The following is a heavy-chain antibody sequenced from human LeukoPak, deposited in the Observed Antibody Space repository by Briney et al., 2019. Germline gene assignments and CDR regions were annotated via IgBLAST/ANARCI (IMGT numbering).Heavy chain of an antibody. Sequence: GGSLRLSCAASGFTFSHAWMSWVRQAPGKGLEWVGRIRSKSDGGTTDYAAPMEGRFTISRDDSKNTLYLQMNSLKTEDTAVYYCARDGGSAIPFDYWGQGTLVTVSS. CDR1: GFTFSHAW. V-gene: IGHV3-15*01. CDR3: ARDGGSAIPFDY. J-gene: IGHJ4*02. CDR2: IRSKSDGGTT.